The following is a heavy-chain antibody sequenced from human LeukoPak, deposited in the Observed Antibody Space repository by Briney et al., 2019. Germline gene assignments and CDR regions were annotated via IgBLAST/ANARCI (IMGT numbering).Heavy chain of an antibody. CDR2: IYPRDSDT. J-gene: IGHJ4*02. Sequence: GESLKISCEASGYTFTHQWIGWVRPMPGTGLGWVGIIYPRDSDTIYSPSFQGHVTISADTSINTAYLEWRSLEASDTAMYYCARHSDVVGAIWGQGTQVTVSS. CDR1: GYTFTHQW. CDR3: ARHSDVVGAI. V-gene: IGHV5-51*01. D-gene: IGHD3-16*01.